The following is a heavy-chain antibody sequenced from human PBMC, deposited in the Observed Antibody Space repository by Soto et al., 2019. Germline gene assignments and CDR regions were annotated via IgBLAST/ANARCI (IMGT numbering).Heavy chain of an antibody. V-gene: IGHV1-69*13. D-gene: IGHD3-22*01. CDR3: ARDYYDSSGYRYYFDY. CDR1: GGTFSSYA. J-gene: IGHJ4*02. Sequence: SVKVSCKASGGTFSSYAISWVRQAPGQGLEWMGGIIPIFGTANYAQKFQGRVTITADESTSTAYVELSSLRSEDTAVYYCARDYYDSSGYRYYFDYWGQGTLVTVSS. CDR2: IIPIFGTA.